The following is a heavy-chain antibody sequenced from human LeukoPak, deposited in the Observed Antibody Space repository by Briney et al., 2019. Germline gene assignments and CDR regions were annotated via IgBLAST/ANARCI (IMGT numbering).Heavy chain of an antibody. CDR1: GFSLSTSGMC. CDR3: ARMPYYYDSSGSDPRYYYYGMDV. Sequence: SGPALVKPTQTLTLTCTFSGFSLSTSGMCVSWIRRPPGKALEWLARIDWDDDKYYSTSLKTRLTISKDTSKNQVVLTMTNMDPVDTATYYCARMPYYYDSSGSDPRYYYYGMDVWGQGTTVTVSS. D-gene: IGHD3-22*01. V-gene: IGHV2-70*11. J-gene: IGHJ6*02. CDR2: IDWDDDK.